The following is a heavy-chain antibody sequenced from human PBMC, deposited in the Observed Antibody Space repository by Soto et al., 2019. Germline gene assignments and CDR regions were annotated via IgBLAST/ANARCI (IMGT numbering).Heavy chain of an antibody. J-gene: IGHJ4*02. D-gene: IGHD3-16*02. Sequence: GGSLRLSCAASGFTFSSYGMHWVRQAPGKGLEWVAVIWYDGSNKYYADSVKGRFTISRDNSKNTLYLQMNSLRAEDTAVYYCARGWGLPYDYIWGSYHEMGDYWGQGTLVTVSS. V-gene: IGHV3-33*01. CDR3: ARGWGLPYDYIWGSYHEMGDY. CDR2: IWYDGSNK. CDR1: GFTFSSYG.